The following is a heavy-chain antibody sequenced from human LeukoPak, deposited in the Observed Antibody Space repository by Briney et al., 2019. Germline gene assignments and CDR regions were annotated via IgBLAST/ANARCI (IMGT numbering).Heavy chain of an antibody. CDR3: ARDRTPGTLDY. D-gene: IGHD2-15*01. V-gene: IGHV3-74*01. CDR2: INTDGSIA. CDR1: GFTFTSHW. Sequence: GGSLRLSCAASGFTFTSHWMHWVRQGPGKGLVWVSQINTDGSIAFYADSVKGRFTISRDNAKNTLYLQMNSLRAEDTAIYYCARDRTPGTLDYWGQGTPVTVSS. J-gene: IGHJ4*02.